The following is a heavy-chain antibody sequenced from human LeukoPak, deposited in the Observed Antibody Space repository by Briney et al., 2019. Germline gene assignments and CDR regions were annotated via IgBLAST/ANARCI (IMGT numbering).Heavy chain of an antibody. CDR2: ISSSSSYI. Sequence: GGSLRHSCAASGFTFSSYSMNWVRQAPGKGLEWVSSISSSSSYIYYADSVKGRLTISRDNAKNSLYLQMNSLRAEDTAVYYCARESEEATIGGSFDYWGQGTLVTVSS. J-gene: IGHJ4*02. V-gene: IGHV3-21*01. CDR1: GFTFSSYS. D-gene: IGHD5-12*01. CDR3: ARESEEATIGGSFDY.